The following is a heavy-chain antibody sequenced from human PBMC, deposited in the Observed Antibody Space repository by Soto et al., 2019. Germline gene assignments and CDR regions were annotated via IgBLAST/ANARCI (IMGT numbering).Heavy chain of an antibody. J-gene: IGHJ4*02. CDR2: MNPNSGNT. D-gene: IGHD6-19*01. V-gene: IGHV1-8*01. CDR1: GYTFTSYY. Sequence: ASVKVSCKASGYTFTSYYINWVRQATGQGLEWMGWMNPNSGNTGYAQKFQGRVTMTRDTSASTAYMELSSLRSEDTAVYYCARVSGWYYFDYWGQGTHVTVSS. CDR3: ARVSGWYYFDY.